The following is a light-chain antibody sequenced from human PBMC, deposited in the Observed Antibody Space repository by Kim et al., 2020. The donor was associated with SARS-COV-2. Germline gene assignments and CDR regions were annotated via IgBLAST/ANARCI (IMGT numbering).Light chain of an antibody. CDR2: DND. CDR3: GTWDDSLDAWV. CDR1: SSNIGTNA. Sequence: GQRCEISCSGRSSNIGTNAVNWYHLFPGTAPKLLIYDNDQRPSGVPDRISGSKSGTSASLALSGLLSEDEADYYCGTWDDSLDAWVFGGGTQLTVL. V-gene: IGLV1-44*01. J-gene: IGLJ3*02.